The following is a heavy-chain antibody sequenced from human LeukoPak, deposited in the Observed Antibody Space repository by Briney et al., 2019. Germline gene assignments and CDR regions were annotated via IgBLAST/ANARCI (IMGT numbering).Heavy chain of an antibody. CDR3: ACESGYDHYGMDV. J-gene: IGHJ6*04. CDR2: ISSSGSTI. D-gene: IGHD3-3*01. Sequence: PGGSLRLSCAASGFTFSSYEMNWVRQAPGKGLEWVSYISSSGSTIYYADSVKGRFTISRDNAKNSLYLQMNSLRAEDTAVYYCACESGYDHYGMDVWGKGTTATVSS. V-gene: IGHV3-48*03. CDR1: GFTFSSYE.